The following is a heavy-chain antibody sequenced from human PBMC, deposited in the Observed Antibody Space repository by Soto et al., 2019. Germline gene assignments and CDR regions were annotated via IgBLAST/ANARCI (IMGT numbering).Heavy chain of an antibody. CDR2: IYYNGNT. CDR1: GFTVSNNH. CDR3: ATGGDTAKDGY. J-gene: IGHJ4*02. D-gene: IGHD5-18*01. Sequence: VQLVASGGGLIQPGGSLRLSCAASGFTVSNNHMTWVRQAPGRGPEWVSTIYYNGNTFYADSVKGRFTISRDNSKNMLYLQMNSLRAEDTALYYCATGGDTAKDGYWGQGTLVTVSS. V-gene: IGHV3-53*01.